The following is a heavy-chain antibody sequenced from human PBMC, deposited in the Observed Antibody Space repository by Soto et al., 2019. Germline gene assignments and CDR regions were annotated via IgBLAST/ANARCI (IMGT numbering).Heavy chain of an antibody. V-gene: IGHV1-18*01. CDR1: GYTFTSYG. D-gene: IGHD2-8*01. CDR2: ISAYNGNT. J-gene: IGHJ6*02. CDR3: ARDIVLMVYAIQYYYGMDV. Sequence: QVQLVQSGAEVKKPGASVKVSCKASGYTFTSYGISWVRQAPGQGLEWMGWISAYNGNTNYAQKLQSRVTMTTDTSTSTAYMELRSLRSDDTAVYYCARDIVLMVYAIQYYYGMDVWGQGTTVTVSS.